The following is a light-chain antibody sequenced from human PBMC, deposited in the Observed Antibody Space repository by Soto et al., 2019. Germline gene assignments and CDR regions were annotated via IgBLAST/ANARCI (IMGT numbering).Light chain of an antibody. J-gene: IGKJ1*01. CDR3: QKYGSSRT. CDR2: GAS. CDR1: QSVSSSY. V-gene: IGKV3-20*01. Sequence: EIVLTQSPGTLSLSPGERATLSCRASQSVSSSYLAWYQQKPGQAPRLLIYGASSRATGIPDRFSGSGSGTDFTLTIRRLEPEDVSVYYCQKYGSSRTCAKGTKVDI.